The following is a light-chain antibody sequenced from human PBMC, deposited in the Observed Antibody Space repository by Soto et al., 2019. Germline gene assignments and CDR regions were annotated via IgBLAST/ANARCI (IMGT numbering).Light chain of an antibody. J-gene: IGKJ4*01. CDR2: AAS. Sequence: EIVMTQSPATLSVSPGKRATLSCRASQSVNRNLAWYQQKPGQAPRLLIYAASTRANGIPARFRGSGSGTEFILTINSLQSEDFAIYYCQPYNNWPLTFGGGTKVESK. CDR1: QSVNRN. V-gene: IGKV3-15*01. CDR3: QPYNNWPLT.